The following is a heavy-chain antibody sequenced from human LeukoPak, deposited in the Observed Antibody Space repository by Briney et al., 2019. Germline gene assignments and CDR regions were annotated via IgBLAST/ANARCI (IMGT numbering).Heavy chain of an antibody. J-gene: IGHJ6*03. CDR3: ARVRPCITIFGPRGCWYYMDV. D-gene: IGHD3-3*01. V-gene: IGHV3-21*01. CDR2: ISSSSSYI. CDR1: GFTFSSYS. Sequence: GSLRLSCAASGFTFSSYSMNWVRQAPGKGLEWVSSISSSSSYIYYADSVKGRFTISRDNAKNSLYLQMNSLRAEDTAVYYCARVRPCITIFGPRGCWYYMDVWGKGTTVTVSS.